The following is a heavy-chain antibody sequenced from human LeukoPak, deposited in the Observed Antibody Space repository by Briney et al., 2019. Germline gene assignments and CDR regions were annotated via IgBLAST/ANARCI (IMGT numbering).Heavy chain of an antibody. CDR1: GFTFSSYR. J-gene: IGHJ4*02. D-gene: IGHD3-10*01. V-gene: IGHV3-7*03. CDR2: IKQDGSEK. CDR3: ARDILWFGESD. Sequence: GGSLTLSCAASGFTFSSYRMSGLRQAPGKGLEWVANIKQDGSEKYYVDSVKGRFTISRDNAKNSLYLQMNSLRAEDTAVYYCARDILWFGESDWGQGTLVTVSS.